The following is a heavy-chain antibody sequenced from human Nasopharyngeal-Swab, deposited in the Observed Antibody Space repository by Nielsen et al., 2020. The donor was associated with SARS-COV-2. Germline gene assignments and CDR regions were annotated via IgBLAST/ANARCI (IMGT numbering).Heavy chain of an antibody. V-gene: IGHV5-51*01. J-gene: IGHJ3*02. Sequence: KVSCNGSGYRIISHWIGWVRHMLGRGLEWMGSIYPGDSDTRSSPSFQGQVTISADKSINTAYLQWSTLKASDTAMYYCARTAIEGGYYRGDAFDIWGQGTTVTVSS. D-gene: IGHD3-22*01. CDR2: IYPGDSDT. CDR3: ARTAIEGGYYRGDAFDI. CDR1: GYRIISHW.